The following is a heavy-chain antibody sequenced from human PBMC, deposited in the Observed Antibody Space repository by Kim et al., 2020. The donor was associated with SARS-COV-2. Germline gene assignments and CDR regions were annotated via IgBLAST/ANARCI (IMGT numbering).Heavy chain of an antibody. CDR1: GTPSSGSY. J-gene: IGHJ4*02. Sequence: SETLSLTCARNGTPSSGSYSSCIRRPPGNLLDWIGGINHSGSTNYNPSLKSRVTISVDTSKNQFSLKLNSVTAADTAVYYCAGGGIVGATSGSDYCGQGTLVTVSS. CDR2: INHSGST. V-gene: IGHV4-34*01. D-gene: IGHD1-26*01. CDR3: AGGGIVGATSGSDY.